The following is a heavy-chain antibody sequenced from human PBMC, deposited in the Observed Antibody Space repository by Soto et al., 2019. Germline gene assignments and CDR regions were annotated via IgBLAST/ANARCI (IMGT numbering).Heavy chain of an antibody. CDR2: ISGSGGST. V-gene: IGHV3-23*01. Sequence: GGSLRLSCAASGFTFSSYAMSWVRQAPGKGLEWVSAISGSGGSTYYADSVKGRFTISRDNSKNTLYLQMNSLRAEDTAVYYCAKDGGWSLYYYYVMDVWGQGTTVTVSS. J-gene: IGHJ6*02. CDR1: GFTFSSYA. D-gene: IGHD6-19*01. CDR3: AKDGGWSLYYYYVMDV.